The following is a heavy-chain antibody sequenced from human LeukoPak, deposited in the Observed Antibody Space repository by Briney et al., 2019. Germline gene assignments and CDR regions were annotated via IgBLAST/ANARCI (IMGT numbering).Heavy chain of an antibody. CDR3: ARGGRTTWHGMDV. CDR2: IWYDGSNK. Sequence: GGSLRLSCAASGFDFSTYGMHWVRQAPGKGLEWVAVIWYDGSNKNYADSVKGRFTISRGNSKNTLYLQMNSLRAEDTAVYYCARGGRTTWHGMDVWGQGTTVTVSS. CDR1: GFDFSTYG. J-gene: IGHJ6*02. V-gene: IGHV3-33*08. D-gene: IGHD4-17*01.